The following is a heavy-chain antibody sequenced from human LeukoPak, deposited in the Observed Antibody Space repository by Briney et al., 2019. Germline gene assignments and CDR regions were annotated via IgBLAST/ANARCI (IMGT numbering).Heavy chain of an antibody. D-gene: IGHD4-23*01. V-gene: IGHV4-59*02. J-gene: IGHJ4*02. CDR2: ICYSGST. CDR1: GGSVSSYY. CDR3: ARADDYGGNGIDY. Sequence: SETLSVTCTVSGGSVSSYYWTWIRQHPGKGLEWIGYICYSGSTNYNPSLKSRVTISVDTSKNQFSLKLSSVTAADTAVYYCARADDYGGNGIDYWGQGTLVTVSS.